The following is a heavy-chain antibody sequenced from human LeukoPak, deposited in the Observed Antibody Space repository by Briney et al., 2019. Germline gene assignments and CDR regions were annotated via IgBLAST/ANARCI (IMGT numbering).Heavy chain of an antibody. CDR1: GGSISSGGYY. Sequence: SETLSLTCTVSGGSISSGGYYWSWIRQPPGKGLEWIGYIYHSGSTYYNPSLKSRVTISVDGSKNQFSLKLSSVTAADTAVYYCARQGDILTGYPQFFDYWGQGTLVTVSS. D-gene: IGHD3-9*01. CDR3: ARQGDILTGYPQFFDY. CDR2: IYHSGST. V-gene: IGHV4-30-2*01. J-gene: IGHJ4*02.